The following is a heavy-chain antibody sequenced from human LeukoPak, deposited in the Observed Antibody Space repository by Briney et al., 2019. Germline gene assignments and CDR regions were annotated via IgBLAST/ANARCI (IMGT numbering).Heavy chain of an antibody. V-gene: IGHV3-30*04. CDR1: GFPFSSYA. J-gene: IGHJ4*02. CDR2: ISYDGSNK. Sequence: GGSLRLSCAASGFPFSSYAMHWVRQAPGKGLEWVAVISYDGSNKYYADSVKGRFTISRDNSKNTLYLQMNSLRAEDTAVYYCARPILTGYDDYWGQGTLVTVSS. D-gene: IGHD3-9*01. CDR3: ARPILTGYDDY.